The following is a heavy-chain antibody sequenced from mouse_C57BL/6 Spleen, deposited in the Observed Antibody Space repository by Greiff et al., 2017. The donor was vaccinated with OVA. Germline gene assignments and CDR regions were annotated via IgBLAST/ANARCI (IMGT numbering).Heavy chain of an antibody. CDR3: ARSGGTTVGFDY. Sequence: QVQLQQPGAELVKPGASVKMSCKASGYTFTSYWITWVKQRPGQGLEWIGDIYPGSGSTTYNEKFKSKATLTVDTSSSTAYMQLSSLTSEDSAVYYCARSGGTTVGFDYWGQGTTLTVSS. CDR2: IYPGSGST. CDR1: GYTFTSYW. V-gene: IGHV1-55*01. D-gene: IGHD1-1*01. J-gene: IGHJ2*01.